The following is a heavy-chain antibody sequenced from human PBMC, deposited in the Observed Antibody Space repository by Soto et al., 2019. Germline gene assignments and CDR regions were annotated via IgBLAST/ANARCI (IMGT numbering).Heavy chain of an antibody. CDR2: INPSGGGT. V-gene: IGHV1-46*01. Sequence: QVQLVQSGTEVKKPGASVMVSCKASGYTFLDFYIHWVRQAPGQGLEWMGFINPSGGGTTYAQQFQGRLTMTRDTSTSTVYMELITLRSEDTAIYYCARDKPFSADYWGQGTLVT. D-gene: IGHD3-3*02. CDR3: ARDKPFSADY. J-gene: IGHJ4*02. CDR1: GYTFLDFY.